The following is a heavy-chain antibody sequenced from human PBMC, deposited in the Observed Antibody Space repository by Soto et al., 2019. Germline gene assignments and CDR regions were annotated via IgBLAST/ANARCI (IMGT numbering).Heavy chain of an antibody. J-gene: IGHJ5*02. CDR1: GFSFTGYY. Sequence: VKVSCKASGFSFTGYYIHWLRQAPGQGLEWMGWINAHSGGTEYAQKFQGRVTLTRDTSIATAYLTLTSLTSDDTALYYCAKDLTRQLAYWLDPWGQGTQVTVSS. V-gene: IGHV1-2*02. D-gene: IGHD6-6*01. CDR2: INAHSGGT. CDR3: AKDLTRQLAYWLDP.